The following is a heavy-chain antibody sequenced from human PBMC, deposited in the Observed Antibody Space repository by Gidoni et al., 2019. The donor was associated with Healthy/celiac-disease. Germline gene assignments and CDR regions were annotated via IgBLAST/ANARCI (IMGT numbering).Heavy chain of an antibody. CDR1: AFTFRSYA. CDR2: ISGSGGST. D-gene: IGHD5-18*01. CDR3: AKDLTAMVNPGFDY. J-gene: IGHJ4*02. Sequence: VQLLESGGGLVQPGGSLRLSCAASAFTFRSYAMSWVRQAPGKGLEWVSAISGSGGSTYYADSVKGRFTISRDNSKNTLYLQMNSLRAEDTAVYYCAKDLTAMVNPGFDYWGQGTLVTVSS. V-gene: IGHV3-23*01.